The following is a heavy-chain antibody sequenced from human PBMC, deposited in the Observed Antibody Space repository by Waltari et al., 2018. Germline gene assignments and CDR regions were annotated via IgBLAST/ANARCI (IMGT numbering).Heavy chain of an antibody. V-gene: IGHV1-69-2*01. D-gene: IGHD1-1*01. CDR2: VDPEDGET. J-gene: IGHJ4*02. CDR3: ATTRDWNNDCRFDY. CDR1: GYTFNDYY. Sequence: EVQLVQSGAEVKKPGATVKISCKASGYTFNDYYMHWVQQAPGKGLEWMGRVDPEDGETIYAEKFQDRVTITADTSTDTAYMELSSLRFEDTAVYYCATTRDWNNDCRFDYWGQGTLVTVSS.